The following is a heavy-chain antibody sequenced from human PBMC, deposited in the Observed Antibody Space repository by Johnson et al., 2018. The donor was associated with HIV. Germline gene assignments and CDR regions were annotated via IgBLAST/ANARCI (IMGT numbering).Heavy chain of an antibody. D-gene: IGHD7-27*01. Sequence: QVQLVESGGGVVQPGRSLRLSCPASGFTFSSYGIHWVRQAPGKGLAWVAFIRYDGSSTYYSDSVKGRFTISRDNVKNTLYLQMNSLRAEDTAVYYCASRTGWDAFDIWGQGTMVTVSS. CDR2: IRYDGSST. CDR1: GFTFSSYG. V-gene: IGHV3-33*01. CDR3: ASRTGWDAFDI. J-gene: IGHJ3*02.